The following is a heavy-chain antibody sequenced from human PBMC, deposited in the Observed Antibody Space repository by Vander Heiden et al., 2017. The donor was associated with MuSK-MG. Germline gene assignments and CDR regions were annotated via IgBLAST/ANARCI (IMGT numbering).Heavy chain of an antibody. J-gene: IGHJ6*03. D-gene: IGHD3-16*01. Sequence: QVQLVQSGAEVKKPGSSVKVSCKASGGTFRSYPISWVRQAPGQGLEWMGGIIPIFGTANYAQKFQGRVTITADESTSTAYMELSSLRSEDTAVYYCARGVRLRGYYYYMDVWGKGTTVTVSS. CDR2: IIPIFGTA. V-gene: IGHV1-69*01. CDR1: GGTFRSYP. CDR3: ARGVRLRGYYYYMDV.